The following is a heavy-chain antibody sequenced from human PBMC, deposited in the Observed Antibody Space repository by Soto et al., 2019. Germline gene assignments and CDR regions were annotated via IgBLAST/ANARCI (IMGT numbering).Heavy chain of an antibody. CDR2: VYYTGST. CDR3: ARSVAVPGAHIDY. V-gene: IGHV4-59*01. CDR1: GGSISGSY. D-gene: IGHD6-19*01. J-gene: IGHJ4*02. Sequence: SETLSLTCSVSGGSISGSYWSWIRQSPGKGLEWLGYVYYTGSTNYSPSLGSRVSISVDTSKNEFSLRLSSVTAADTAVYFCARSVAVPGAHIDYWGQGTQVTVSS.